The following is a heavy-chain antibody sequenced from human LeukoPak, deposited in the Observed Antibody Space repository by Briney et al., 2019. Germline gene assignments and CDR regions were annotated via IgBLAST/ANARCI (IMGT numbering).Heavy chain of an antibody. CDR2: INQDGSEK. CDR3: ARDPRYCSSTSCYKVRGRNWFDP. Sequence: GGSLRLSCAASGFTFSSNWMSWVRQAPGKGLEWVANINQDGSEKYYVDSVKGRFTISRDNAKNSLYLQMNSLRAEDTAVYYCARDPRYCSSTSCYKVRGRNWFDPWGQGTLVTVSS. D-gene: IGHD2-2*02. CDR1: GFTFSSNW. V-gene: IGHV3-7*01. J-gene: IGHJ5*02.